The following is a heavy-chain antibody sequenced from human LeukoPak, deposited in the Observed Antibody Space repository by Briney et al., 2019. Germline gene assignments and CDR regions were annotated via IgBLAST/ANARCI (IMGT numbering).Heavy chain of an antibody. CDR1: GSSISSTDYY. CDR2: IYYSGST. Sequence: SETLSLTCTVSGSSISSTDYYWSWIRQHPGKGLEWIGYIYYSGSTYYNPSLESRVTISIDTSKNQFSLKLSSVTAADTAVYYCARITFGGVIVPNYTFNIWGQGTMVTVSS. CDR3: ARITFGGVIVPNYTFNI. D-gene: IGHD3-16*02. V-gene: IGHV4-31*03. J-gene: IGHJ3*02.